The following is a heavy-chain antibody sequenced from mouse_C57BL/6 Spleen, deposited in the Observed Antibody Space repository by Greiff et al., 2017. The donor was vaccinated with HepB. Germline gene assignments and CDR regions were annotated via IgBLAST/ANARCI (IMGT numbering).Heavy chain of an antibody. J-gene: IGHJ1*03. CDR1: GYTFTDYY. V-gene: IGHV1-26*01. Sequence: EVQLQQSGPELVKPGASVKISCKASGYTFTDYYMNWVKQSHGKSLEWIGDINPNNGGTSYNQKFKGKAKLTVDKSSSTAYMELSSLTSEDSAFYDCARGGGYYLWYFDVWGTGTTVTVSS. D-gene: IGHD2-3*01. CDR3: ARGGGYYLWYFDV. CDR2: INPNNGGT.